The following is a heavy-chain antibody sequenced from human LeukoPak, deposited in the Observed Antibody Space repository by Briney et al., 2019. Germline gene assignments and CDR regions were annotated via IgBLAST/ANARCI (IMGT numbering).Heavy chain of an antibody. CDR2: IRSKANSYAT. CDR3: TRAPPNYYGSGSPVDFDY. J-gene: IGHJ4*02. D-gene: IGHD3-10*01. V-gene: IGHV3-73*01. Sequence: PGGSLRLSCAASGFTFSGSAMHWVRQASGKGLEWVGRIRSKANSYATAYAASVKGRFTISRDDSKNTAYLQMNSLKTEDTALYYCTRAPPNYYGSGSPVDFDYWGQGTLVTVSS. CDR1: GFTFSGSA.